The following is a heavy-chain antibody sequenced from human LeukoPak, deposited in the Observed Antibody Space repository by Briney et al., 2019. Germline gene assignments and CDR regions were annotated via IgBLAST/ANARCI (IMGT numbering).Heavy chain of an antibody. Sequence: GGSLRLSCAASGFTFSSFAMSWVRQAPGKGLEWVSSTSGSGGNTYYAHSVKGRFTISRDNFKNTLFLQMNSLRAEDTATYYCAKQRASYGYVFDYWGQGTLVTVST. CDR2: TSGSGGNT. D-gene: IGHD5-18*01. CDR1: GFTFSSFA. CDR3: AKQRASYGYVFDY. V-gene: IGHV3-23*01. J-gene: IGHJ4*02.